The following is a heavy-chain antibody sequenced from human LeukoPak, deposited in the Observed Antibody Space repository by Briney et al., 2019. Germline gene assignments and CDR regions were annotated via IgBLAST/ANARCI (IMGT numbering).Heavy chain of an antibody. CDR1: GFTFSIYT. D-gene: IGHD6-13*01. Sequence: GGSLRLSCVASGFTFSIYTMSWVRQAPGKGLEWVSVIYSDGTTYYIDSVKGRFTISRDNSRNTLDLQMNSLRVDDTAIYYCARGKPTAGIEDFWGQGTLVTVSS. CDR2: IYSDGTT. CDR3: ARGKPTAGIEDF. J-gene: IGHJ4*03. V-gene: IGHV3-53*01.